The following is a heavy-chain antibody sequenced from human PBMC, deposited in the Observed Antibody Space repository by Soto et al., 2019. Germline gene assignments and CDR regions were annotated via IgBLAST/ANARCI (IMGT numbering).Heavy chain of an antibody. CDR2: IIPKNGRT. J-gene: IGHJ5*02. CDR1: GYTFTGYY. D-gene: IGHD3-22*01. V-gene: IGHV1-2*02. CDR3: ARGTCDNSGDYCSGWFDT. Sequence: VQLMRSWAEVKTPGAAVKVSRTASGYTFTGYYIPLVRQAPAQGLAWLGGIIPKNGRTKYGQKFQDRVTMTRDTSINTAYMELSRLRSDDTAVYYCARGTCDNSGDYCSGWFDTWGQGTLITVSS.